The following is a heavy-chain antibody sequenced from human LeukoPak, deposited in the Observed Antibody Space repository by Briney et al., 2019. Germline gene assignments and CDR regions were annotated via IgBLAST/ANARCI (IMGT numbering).Heavy chain of an antibody. D-gene: IGHD6-19*01. CDR3: ARRVGPVAGPNNWFDP. J-gene: IGHJ5*02. V-gene: IGHV5-51*01. CDR2: IYPGDSDT. Sequence: GESLKISCKGSGYSFATYWIGWVRQMPGKGLEWMGIIYPGDSDTRYSPSFQGQVTISADKSISTAYLQWSSLKASDTAMYYCARRVGPVAGPNNWFDPWGQGTLVTVSS. CDR1: GYSFATYW.